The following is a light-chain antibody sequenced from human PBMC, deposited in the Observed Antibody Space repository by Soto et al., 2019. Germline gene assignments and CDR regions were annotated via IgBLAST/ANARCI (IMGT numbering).Light chain of an antibody. CDR3: QHYGDSSYT. V-gene: IGKV3-20*01. Sequence: EIVLTQSPGTLSLSPGERATLSCRASQSVSRSYLAWYQQKPGQAPRLLIYGASSRATGIPDRFTGSGSGTDFTFTISRLESEDFAVYSCQHYGDSSYTFGQGTKLEIK. CDR2: GAS. J-gene: IGKJ2*01. CDR1: QSVSRSY.